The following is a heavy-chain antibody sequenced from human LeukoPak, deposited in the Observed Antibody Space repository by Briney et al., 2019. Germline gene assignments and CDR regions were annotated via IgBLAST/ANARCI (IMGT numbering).Heavy chain of an antibody. Sequence: GGSLRLSCAASGFTFSSYSMSWVRQAPGKGLEWVSAMSGSGGSTYYADSVKGRFTISRDNSKNTLSLQMNSLRVEDTAVYYCAKAPHCPNDVCRYFDYWGQGILVTVSS. CDR3: AKAPHCPNDVCRYFDY. CDR1: GFTFSSYS. CDR2: MSGSGGST. V-gene: IGHV3-23*01. J-gene: IGHJ4*02. D-gene: IGHD2-8*01.